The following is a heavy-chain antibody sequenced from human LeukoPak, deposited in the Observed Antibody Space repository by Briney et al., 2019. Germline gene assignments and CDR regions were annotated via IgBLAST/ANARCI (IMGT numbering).Heavy chain of an antibody. J-gene: IGHJ5*02. V-gene: IGHV3-48*04. CDR3: ARSTIFGVVTHNWFDP. CDR2: ISSSSSTI. Sequence: PGGSLRLSCAASGFTFSSYSMNWVRQAPGKGLEWVSYISSSSSTIYYADSVKSRFTISRDNAKNSLYLQMNSLRAEDTAVYYCARSTIFGVVTHNWFDPWGQGTLVTVSS. D-gene: IGHD3-3*01. CDR1: GFTFSSYS.